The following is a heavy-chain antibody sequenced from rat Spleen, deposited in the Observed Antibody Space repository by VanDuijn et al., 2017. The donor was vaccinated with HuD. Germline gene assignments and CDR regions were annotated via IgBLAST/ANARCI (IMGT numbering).Heavy chain of an antibody. Sequence: QVQLKESGPGLVQPSQTLSLTCTVSGFSLTSNGVTWVRQPPGKGLEWIAAISSGGRTYYNSALNSRLSISRDTSKSQVFLKMNSLQTEDTAIYFCTREGPYWYFDFWGPGTMVTVSS. CDR2: ISSGGRT. D-gene: IGHD1-11*01. CDR1: GFSLTSNG. V-gene: IGHV2S12*01. CDR3: TREGPYWYFDF. J-gene: IGHJ1*01.